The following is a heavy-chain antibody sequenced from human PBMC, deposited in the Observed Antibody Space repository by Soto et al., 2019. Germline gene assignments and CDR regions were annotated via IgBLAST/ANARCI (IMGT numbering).Heavy chain of an antibody. CDR3: ARDKTQGAGWFDP. CDR2: LYNSETT. CDR1: GLEVSYNY. Sequence: LRLSCAASGLEVSYNYMNWVRQAPGKGLEWVSVLYNSETTYYAESVKGRFTISRDTVKNTVYLEMNNLRVDDTAVYYCARDKTQGAGWFDPWGRGTLVTVSS. J-gene: IGHJ5*02. V-gene: IGHV3-53*01.